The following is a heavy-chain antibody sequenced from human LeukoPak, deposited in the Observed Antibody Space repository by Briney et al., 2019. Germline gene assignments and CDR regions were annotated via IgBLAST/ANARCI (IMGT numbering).Heavy chain of an antibody. Sequence: GGSLRLSCAASGFTFSSYWMSWVRQAPGKGLEWVANIKQDGSEKYYVDSVKGRFTISRDNAKNSLYLQMNSLRAEDAAVYYCARYSLQDAFDIWGQGTMVTVSS. J-gene: IGHJ3*02. CDR2: IKQDGSEK. CDR1: GFTFSSYW. D-gene: IGHD2-21*01. CDR3: ARYSLQDAFDI. V-gene: IGHV3-7*01.